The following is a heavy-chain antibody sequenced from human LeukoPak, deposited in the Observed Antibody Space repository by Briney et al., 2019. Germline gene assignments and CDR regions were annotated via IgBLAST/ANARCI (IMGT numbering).Heavy chain of an antibody. D-gene: IGHD3-22*01. Sequence: GGSLRLSCAASGFTFSSFAMSWVRQAPGKGPEWVSGITGSGFTYYSDSVKGRFTISGDNSKNTLFLQMNRLRAEDTAVYYCAKTDWDVDYHDSSGYFIPFDYWGQGTLVTVSS. CDR1: GFTFSSFA. J-gene: IGHJ4*02. V-gene: IGHV3-23*01. CDR2: ITGSGFT. CDR3: AKTDWDVDYHDSSGYFIPFDY.